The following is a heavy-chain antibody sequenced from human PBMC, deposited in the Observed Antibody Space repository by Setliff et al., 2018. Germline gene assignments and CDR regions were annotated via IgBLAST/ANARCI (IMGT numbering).Heavy chain of an antibody. CDR2: MNPNSGNT. J-gene: IGHJ4*02. D-gene: IGHD3-22*01. Sequence: GASVKVSCKASGYTFTSYDINWVRQATGQGLEWMGWMNPNSGNTGYAQKFHGRVTMTRNTSISTAYMELNSLRSEDTAVYLCARAPAYVGNLMVVVTTEGYYFDSWGQGTLVTVPQ. CDR1: GYTFTSYD. V-gene: IGHV1-8*01. CDR3: ARAPAYVGNLMVVVTTEGYYFDS.